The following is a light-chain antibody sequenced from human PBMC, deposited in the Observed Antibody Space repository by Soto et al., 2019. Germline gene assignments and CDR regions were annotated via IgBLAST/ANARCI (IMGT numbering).Light chain of an antibody. CDR1: QSVSSNY. V-gene: IGKV3-20*01. Sequence: EIVLTQSPGTLSLSPGDRATLSCRASQSVSSNYLARYQQRPGQAPRLLIYGASGRATGMPERFRGSGSGTDFTLTISGLEPEDFAVYYCHQYGSSPPWTFGQGTKVEIQ. CDR2: GAS. J-gene: IGKJ1*01. CDR3: HQYGSSPPWT.